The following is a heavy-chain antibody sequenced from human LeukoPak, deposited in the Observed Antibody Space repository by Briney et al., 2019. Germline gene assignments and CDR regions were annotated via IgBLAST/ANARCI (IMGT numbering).Heavy chain of an antibody. J-gene: IGHJ5*02. D-gene: IGHD4-11*01. CDR1: GGTFSSYA. Sequence: ASVKVSCKASGGTFSSYAISWVRQAPGQGLEWMGGIIPIFGTANYAQKFQGRVTITTDESTSTAYMELSSLRSEDTAVYYCARELQSNNWFDPWGQGTLVTVSP. CDR3: ARELQSNNWFDP. V-gene: IGHV1-69*05. CDR2: IIPIFGTA.